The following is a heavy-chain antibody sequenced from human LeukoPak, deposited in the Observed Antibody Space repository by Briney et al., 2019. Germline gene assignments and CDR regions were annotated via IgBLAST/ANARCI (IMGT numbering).Heavy chain of an antibody. CDR1: GFTFSSYG. D-gene: IGHD4-17*01. J-gene: IGHJ6*02. CDR3: ARDYGDFQSHYYYGMDV. V-gene: IGHV3-33*01. CDR2: IWYDGSNK. Sequence: SGGSLRLSCAASGFTFSSYGMHCVRQAPGKGLEWGAVIWYDGSNKYYADSVKGRFTISRDNSKNSLYLQMNSLRAEDTAVYYCARDYGDFQSHYYYGMDVWGQGTTVTVSS.